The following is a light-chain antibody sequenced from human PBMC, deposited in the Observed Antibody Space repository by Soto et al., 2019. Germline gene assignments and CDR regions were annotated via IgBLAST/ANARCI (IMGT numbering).Light chain of an antibody. J-gene: IGLJ1*01. V-gene: IGLV2-14*01. CDR3: SSYTSSSTPL. Sequence: QSVLTQPASVSGSPGQSITISCTGTSSDVGGYNYVSWYQQHPGKAPKLMIYDVSNRPSGVSNRFSGSKSGNTASLTISGLQAEDEADYYCSSYTSSSTPLFRTGTKVTVL. CDR2: DVS. CDR1: SSDVGGYNY.